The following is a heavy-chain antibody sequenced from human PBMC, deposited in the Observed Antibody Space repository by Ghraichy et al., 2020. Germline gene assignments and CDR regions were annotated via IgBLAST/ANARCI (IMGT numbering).Heavy chain of an antibody. CDR3: ASSVPEYYYDSSGYNY. J-gene: IGHJ4*02. CDR1: GGSISSYY. D-gene: IGHD3-22*01. CDR2: IYYSGST. V-gene: IGHV4-59*08. Sequence: SETLSLTCTVSGGSISSYYWSWIRQPPGKGLEWIGYIYYSGSTNYNPSLKSRVTISVDTSKNQFSLKLSSVTAADTAVYYCASSVPEYYYDSSGYNYWGQGTLVTVSS.